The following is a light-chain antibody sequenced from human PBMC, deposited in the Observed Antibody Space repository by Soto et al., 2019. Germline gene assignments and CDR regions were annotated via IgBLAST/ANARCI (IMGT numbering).Light chain of an antibody. V-gene: IGLV7-43*01. Sequence: QAVVTQEPSLTVSPGGTVTLTCAVYTGAVTSSNYPNWFQQKPGQAPRALIYSTNHKYSWTLARFSGSLLGGKAALTLSGVQPEDEADYYCLLYYGGQLGVFGGGTKVTVL. J-gene: IGLJ2*01. CDR3: LLYYGGQLGV. CDR1: TGAVTSSNY. CDR2: STN.